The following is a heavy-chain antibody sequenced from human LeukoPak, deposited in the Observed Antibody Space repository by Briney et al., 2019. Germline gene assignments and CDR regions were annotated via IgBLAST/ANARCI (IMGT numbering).Heavy chain of an antibody. CDR3: ARPGGRLAAIRY. J-gene: IGHJ4*02. CDR2: MYYSGST. CDR1: GGSISSISYY. Sequence: PSETLSLTCTVSGGSISSISYYWGWIRQPPGKGLEWIVSMYYSGSTYNNPSLKSRVTISVDTSKNQFSLKLSSVTAADTAVYYCARPGGRLAAIRYWGQGTLVTVSS. D-gene: IGHD5-24*01. V-gene: IGHV4-39*07.